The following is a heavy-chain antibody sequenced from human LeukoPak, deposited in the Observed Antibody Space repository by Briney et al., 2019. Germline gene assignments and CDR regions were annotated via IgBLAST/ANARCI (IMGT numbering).Heavy chain of an antibody. CDR2: IWYDGSNK. D-gene: IGHD6-13*01. J-gene: IGHJ4*02. CDR1: GFTFSSYG. CDR3: ARDLVAAAGPPDY. V-gene: IGHV3-33*08. Sequence: PGGSLRLSCAASGFTFSSYGMHWVRQAPGKGLEWVAVIWYDGSNKYYAHSVKGRFTISRDNSKNTLYLQMNSLRAEDTAVYYCARDLVAAAGPPDYWGQGTLVTVSS.